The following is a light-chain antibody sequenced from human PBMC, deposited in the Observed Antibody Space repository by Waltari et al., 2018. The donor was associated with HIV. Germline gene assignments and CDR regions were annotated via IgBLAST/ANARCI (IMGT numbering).Light chain of an antibody. CDR1: QSVSSN. J-gene: IGKJ2*01. V-gene: IGKV3-15*01. Sequence: EIVMTQSPATLSVSPGERATLSCRASQSVSSNLAWYQQKPGQAPRLLIYGASTRATGIPARFSGSGSGTDFTLTISSLQSEDFAVYYCQQHNNWPQTFGQGTKLEIK. CDR3: QQHNNWPQT. CDR2: GAS.